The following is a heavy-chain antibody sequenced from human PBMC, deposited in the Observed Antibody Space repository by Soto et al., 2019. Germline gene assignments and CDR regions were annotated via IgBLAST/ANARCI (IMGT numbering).Heavy chain of an antibody. CDR1: GGTIGDYS. Sequence: SETLSLTCSVSGGTIGDYSWPCIRQPPGKGLEWIVYIFYRGETKYNPSHSLWSRVTISTDTSKNQVSLTLTSVTAADTAVYYCARGSNSTFEGPIVWGQGTLV. CDR3: ARGSNSTFEGPIV. V-gene: IGHV4-59*13. J-gene: IGHJ4*02. D-gene: IGHD2-2*01. CDR2: IFYRGET.